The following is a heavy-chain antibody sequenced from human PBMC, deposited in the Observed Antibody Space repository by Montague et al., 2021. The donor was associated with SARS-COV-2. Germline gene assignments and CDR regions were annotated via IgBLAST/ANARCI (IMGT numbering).Heavy chain of an antibody. V-gene: IGHV3-33*01. D-gene: IGHD2-15*01. Sequence: SLRLSCAASGFTFSSYGMHWVRQAPGKGLEWVAVIWYDGSNKYYADSVKGRFTISRDNSKNTPYLQMNSLRAEDTAVYYCARRLSYYYGMDVWGQGTTVTVSS. CDR2: IWYDGSNK. CDR1: GFTFSSYG. J-gene: IGHJ6*02. CDR3: ARRLSYYYGMDV.